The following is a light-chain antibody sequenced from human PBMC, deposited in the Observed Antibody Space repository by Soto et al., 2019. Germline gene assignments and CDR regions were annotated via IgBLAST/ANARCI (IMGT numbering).Light chain of an antibody. J-gene: IGLJ1*01. V-gene: IGLV2-11*01. CDR3: CSYAGSYTFYV. CDR1: RGDVGGYDY. Sequence: QPVLTQPRSVSGSPGQSVTMSCTGTRGDVGGYDYVSWYQQHPGKAPRLMIFDVTKRPSGVPDRFSGPKSGNTASLTISGLQAEDEADYYCCSYAGSYTFYVFGTGTKVTVL. CDR2: DVT.